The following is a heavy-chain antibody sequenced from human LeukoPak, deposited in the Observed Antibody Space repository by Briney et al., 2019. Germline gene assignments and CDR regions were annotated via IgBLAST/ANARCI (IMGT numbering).Heavy chain of an antibody. J-gene: IGHJ4*02. Sequence: PSQSLSLTCTVSGASISSGGADWSWIRRPAWKGLEWIGRIYTSGSTNSNPALKSRVTISVDTSKNQFSLKLSSVTAADTAVYYCARAHRITMTVGDWGQGTLVTVSS. D-gene: IGHD3-22*01. CDR1: GASISSGGAD. CDR3: ARAHRITMTVGD. CDR2: IYTSGST. V-gene: IGHV4-61*02.